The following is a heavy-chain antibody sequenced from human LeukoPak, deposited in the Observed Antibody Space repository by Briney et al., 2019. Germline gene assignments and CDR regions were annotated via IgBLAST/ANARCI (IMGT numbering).Heavy chain of an antibody. CDR2: IHHSGST. CDR1: GGSISGNHW. Sequence: SETLSLTCGVSGGSISGNHWWSWVRQPPGKGLEWIGEIHHSGSTNYNPSLQSRVTISVDKSKNQVSLKLRSVTAADTAVYYCASVGYDNSGLDYWGQGTLVTVSS. J-gene: IGHJ4*02. V-gene: IGHV4-4*02. D-gene: IGHD3-22*01. CDR3: ASVGYDNSGLDY.